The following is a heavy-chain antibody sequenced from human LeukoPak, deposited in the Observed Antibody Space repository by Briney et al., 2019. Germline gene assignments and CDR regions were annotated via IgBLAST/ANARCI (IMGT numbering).Heavy chain of an antibody. CDR1: GGSISSYY. V-gene: IGHV4-59*08. CDR3: ANGNYGSGSPPVN. CDR2: IYYSGST. D-gene: IGHD3-10*01. J-gene: IGHJ4*02. Sequence: PSETLSLTCTVSGGSISSYYWSWIRQPPGKGLEWIGYIYYSGSTNYNPSLKSRVTISVDTSKNQFSLKLSSVTAADTAVYYCANGNYGSGSPPVNWGQGTLVTVSS.